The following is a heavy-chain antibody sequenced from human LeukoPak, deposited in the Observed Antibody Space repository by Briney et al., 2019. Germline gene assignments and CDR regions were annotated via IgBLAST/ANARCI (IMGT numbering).Heavy chain of an antibody. Sequence: GGSPRLSCAASGFTFSTYWMSCVRQAPGKGLEWVANIKQDGSEKYYVDSVKGRFTISRDNAKNSVYLQMNSLRVEDTAVYYCARRGLPDVWGKGTTVTVSS. V-gene: IGHV3-7*01. CDR2: IKQDGSEK. J-gene: IGHJ6*03. D-gene: IGHD2-15*01. CDR1: GFTFSTYW. CDR3: ARRGLPDV.